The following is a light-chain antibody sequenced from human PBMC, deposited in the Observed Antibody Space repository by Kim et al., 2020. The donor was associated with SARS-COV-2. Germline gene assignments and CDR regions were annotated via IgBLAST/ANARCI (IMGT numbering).Light chain of an antibody. J-gene: IGLJ3*02. CDR2: RNN. V-gene: IGLV1-47*01. CDR1: SSNIGSNY. CDR3: AAWDDSLSGHWV. Sequence: ELTQPPSASGTPGQRVTISCYGSSSNIGSNYVYWYQQLPGTAPKLLIYRNNQRHSGVPDRFSGSKSGTSASLAISGLRSEDEADYYCAAWDDSLSGHWVFVGGTQLTVL.